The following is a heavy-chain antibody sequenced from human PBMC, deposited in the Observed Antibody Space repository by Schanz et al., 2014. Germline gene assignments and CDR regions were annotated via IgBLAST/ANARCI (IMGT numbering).Heavy chain of an antibody. CDR3: VKDRGFSYGGTWYTHHDS. V-gene: IGHV3-23*04. CDR1: GFAFSRHW. D-gene: IGHD2-15*01. Sequence: EVQVVESGGGLVQPGGSLRLSCAASGFAFSRHWMHWVRQVPGKGLEWVSAISGSGAGTHYRDSVRGRFTISRDNSENTLYLQMNSLRAEDTAIYYCVKDRGFSYGGTWYTHHDSWGQGILVTVTS. CDR2: ISGSGAGT. J-gene: IGHJ4*02.